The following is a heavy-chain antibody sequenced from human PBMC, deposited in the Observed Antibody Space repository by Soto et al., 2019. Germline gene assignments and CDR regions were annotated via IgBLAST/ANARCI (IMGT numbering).Heavy chain of an antibody. J-gene: IGHJ6*02. V-gene: IGHV4-31*03. Sequence: PSETLSLTCTVSGDSISGSGYYWSWIRQHPGNGLEWIGYIYYTGTTYYHPSLEGRLTISVDTSKNQLSLKLNSVTAADTAVYYCARDLWGYCGTDCYPMDVWGQGTTVTVSS. CDR3: ARDLWGYCGTDCYPMDV. CDR2: IYYTGTT. D-gene: IGHD2-21*02. CDR1: GDSISGSGYY.